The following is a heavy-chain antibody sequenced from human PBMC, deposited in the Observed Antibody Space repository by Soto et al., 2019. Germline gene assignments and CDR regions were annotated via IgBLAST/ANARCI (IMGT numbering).Heavy chain of an antibody. CDR2: IYYSGST. Sequence: SETLSLTCTVSGGSISSGGYYWGWIRQPPGKGLEWIGSIYYSGSTYYNPSLKSRVTISVDTSKNQFSLKLSSVTAADTAVYYCARHTTTGDFWSGYYNPFDYWGQGTLVTVSS. D-gene: IGHD3-3*01. J-gene: IGHJ4*02. CDR1: GGSISSGGYY. V-gene: IGHV4-39*01. CDR3: ARHTTTGDFWSGYYNPFDY.